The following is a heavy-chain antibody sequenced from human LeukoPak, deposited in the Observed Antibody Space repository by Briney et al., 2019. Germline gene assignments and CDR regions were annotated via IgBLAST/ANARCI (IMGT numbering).Heavy chain of an antibody. D-gene: IGHD6-19*01. V-gene: IGHV3-11*03. CDR1: GFTFSEHY. Sequence: GGSLRLSCAASGFTFSEHYMSWVRQAPGKGLEWLSCISSNTIYTNYADSVKGRFSISRDNAKNSLYLQMNSLRVEDTAVYYCARLYGDSSGTFFDHWGQGTLVTVSS. CDR2: ISSNTIYT. J-gene: IGHJ4*02. CDR3: ARLYGDSSGTFFDH.